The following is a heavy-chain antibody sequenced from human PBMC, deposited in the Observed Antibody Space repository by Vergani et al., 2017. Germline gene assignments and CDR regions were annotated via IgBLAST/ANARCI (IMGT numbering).Heavy chain of an antibody. CDR2: IYSGGST. CDR1: GFTVSSNY. D-gene: IGHD4-17*01. J-gene: IGHJ2*01. Sequence: EVQLVESGGGLVQPGGSLRLSCAASGFTVSSNYMSWVRQAPGKGLEWVSVIYSGGSTYYADSVKGRFTISRHNSKNTLYLQMNSLRAEDTAVYYCARDPTVTTHWYFDLWGRGTLVTVSS. V-gene: IGHV3-53*04. CDR3: ARDPTVTTHWYFDL.